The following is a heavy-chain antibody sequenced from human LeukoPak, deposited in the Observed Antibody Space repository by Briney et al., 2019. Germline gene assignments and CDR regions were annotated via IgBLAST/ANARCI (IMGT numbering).Heavy chain of an antibody. J-gene: IGHJ1*01. Sequence: ASVKLSCKASGYTFTSYDFNWVRQATGQGLEWMGWMNPNSGNTGYEQEFQVKVTMTRATATSATYMELNSLSPEATAVYECSPPCINYGPRGYYPFQHWSQGTLVSVSS. CDR3: SPPCINYGPRGYYPFQH. CDR2: MNPNSGNT. CDR1: GYTFTSYD. D-gene: IGHD3-22*01. V-gene: IGHV1-8*01.